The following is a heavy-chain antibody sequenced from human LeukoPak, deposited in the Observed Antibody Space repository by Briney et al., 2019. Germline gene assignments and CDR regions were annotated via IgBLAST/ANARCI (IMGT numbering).Heavy chain of an antibody. CDR2: ISGSGVST. CDR3: ARRAGAYSHPYDY. Sequence: GGSLRLSCAASGFTFSSYAMSWVRQAPGKGLEWVSAISGSGVSTYYADSVKGRSTISRDNSKNTLYLQMNSLRAEDTAVYYCARRAGAYSHPYDYWGQGTLVTVSS. D-gene: IGHD4/OR15-4a*01. J-gene: IGHJ4*02. CDR1: GFTFSSYA. V-gene: IGHV3-23*01.